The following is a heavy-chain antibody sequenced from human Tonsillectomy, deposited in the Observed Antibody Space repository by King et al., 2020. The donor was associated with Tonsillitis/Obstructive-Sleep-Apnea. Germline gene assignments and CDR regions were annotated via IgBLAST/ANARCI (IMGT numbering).Heavy chain of an antibody. V-gene: IGHV1-46*01. CDR2: INPSGGST. J-gene: IGHJ5*02. CDR1: GYTFTSYY. D-gene: IGHD3-3*01. CDR3: ARDPVRTIFGVVNWFDP. Sequence: QLVQSGAEVKKPGASVKVSCKASGYTFTSYYMHWVRQAPGQGLEWMGIINPSGGSTSYAQKFQGRVTMTRDTSTSTVYMELSSLRSEDTAVYYWARDPVRTIFGVVNWFDPWGQGTLVTVSS.